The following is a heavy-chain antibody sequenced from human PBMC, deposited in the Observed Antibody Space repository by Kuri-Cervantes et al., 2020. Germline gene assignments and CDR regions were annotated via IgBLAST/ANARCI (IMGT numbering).Heavy chain of an antibody. CDR1: GFTFSSYA. CDR3: ARETRFPYYYMDV. Sequence: LSLTCAASGFTFSSYAMSWVRQAPGKGLEWVSAISGSGGSTYYADSVKGRFTISRDNSKKTVSLQINSLRAEDTAVYYCARETRFPYYYMDVWGKGTTVTVSS. J-gene: IGHJ6*03. CDR2: ISGSGGST. V-gene: IGHV3-23*01.